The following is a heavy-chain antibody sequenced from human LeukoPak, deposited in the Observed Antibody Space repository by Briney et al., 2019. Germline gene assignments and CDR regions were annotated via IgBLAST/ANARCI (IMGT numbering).Heavy chain of an antibody. CDR3: ARLYSGSWSPLDY. D-gene: IGHD6-13*01. Sequence: HGEPLHISCKGSGYIFTSYFIAWARQTPREGLDWRGIIYPVHSDTRYGPSFQGQVTISDDKSLSTAYLQWSSLKASDTAMYYCARLYSGSWSPLDYWGQGTLVTVSS. J-gene: IGHJ4*02. V-gene: IGHV5-51*01. CDR2: IYPVHSDT. CDR1: GYIFTSYF.